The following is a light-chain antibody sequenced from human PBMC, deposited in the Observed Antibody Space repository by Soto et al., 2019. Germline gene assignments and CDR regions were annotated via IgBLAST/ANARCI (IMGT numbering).Light chain of an antibody. CDR2: GAS. CDR3: QQYNNWPLT. V-gene: IGKV3-15*01. J-gene: IGKJ4*01. CDR1: QSVSRN. Sequence: DTMMTQSPATLSVSPGERATLSCRASQSVSRNLAWYQRKPGQAPRLLIYGASTRATGIPARFSGSGSGTEFTLTISSLQSEDFAVYYCQQYNNWPLTFGGGTKVEIK.